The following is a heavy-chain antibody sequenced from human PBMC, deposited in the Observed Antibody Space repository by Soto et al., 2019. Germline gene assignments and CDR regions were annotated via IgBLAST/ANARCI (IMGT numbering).Heavy chain of an antibody. J-gene: IGHJ4*02. Sequence: GGSLRLSCAASGFTFSSYAMSWVRQAPGKGLEWVSAISGSGGSTYYADSVKGRFTISRDNSKNTLYLQMNSLRAEDTAVYYCAKDLGRYYGSGSYSGAVHTLNYFDYWGQGTLVTVSS. CDR2: ISGSGGST. V-gene: IGHV3-23*01. CDR1: GFTFSSYA. CDR3: AKDLGRYYGSGSYSGAVHTLNYFDY. D-gene: IGHD3-10*01.